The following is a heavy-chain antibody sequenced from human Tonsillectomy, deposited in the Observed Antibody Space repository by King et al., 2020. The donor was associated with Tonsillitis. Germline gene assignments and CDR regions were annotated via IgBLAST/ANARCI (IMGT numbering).Heavy chain of an antibody. CDR1: GFTFSSYS. J-gene: IGHJ6*03. CDR2: ISSISSSI. Sequence: VQLVESGGGLVQPGGSLRLSCAASGFTFSSYSMNWVRQAPGKRLEWVAYISSISSSIYYADSMKGRFTISRDRATNSLFLQMNSLRAEDTAVYYCARERIYYSYMDVWGKGTTVTVSS. V-gene: IGHV3-48*01. CDR3: ARERIYYSYMDV. D-gene: IGHD2-15*01.